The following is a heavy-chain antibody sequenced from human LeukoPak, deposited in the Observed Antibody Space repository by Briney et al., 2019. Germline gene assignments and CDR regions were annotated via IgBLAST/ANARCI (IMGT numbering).Heavy chain of an antibody. Sequence: GSLRLSCAAPGFTFSSYGMHWVRQAPGKGLEWVAVISYDGSNKYYADSVKGRFTISRDNSKNTLYLQMNGLRAEDTAVYYCAKEGGEGIQQLWLHYYYYYMDVWGKGTTVTVSS. CDR3: AKEGGEGIQQLWLHYYYYYMDV. D-gene: IGHD5-18*01. CDR1: GFTFSSYG. J-gene: IGHJ6*03. V-gene: IGHV3-30*18. CDR2: ISYDGSNK.